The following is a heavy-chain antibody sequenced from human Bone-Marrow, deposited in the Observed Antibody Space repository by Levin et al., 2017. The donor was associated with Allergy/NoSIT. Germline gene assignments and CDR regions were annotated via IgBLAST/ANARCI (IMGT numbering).Heavy chain of an antibody. CDR2: IWYDGSNK. V-gene: IGHV3-33*01. CDR3: AREGCSGGSGYKFDY. J-gene: IGHJ4*02. D-gene: IGHD2-15*01. CDR1: GFTFSNYG. Sequence: GGSLRLSCAASGFTFSNYGMHWVRQAPGKGLAWVAVIWYDGSNKYYADSVKGRFTISRDNFENTLYLQMNSLRAEDTAVYYCAREGCSGGSGYKFDYWGQGTLVTVSS.